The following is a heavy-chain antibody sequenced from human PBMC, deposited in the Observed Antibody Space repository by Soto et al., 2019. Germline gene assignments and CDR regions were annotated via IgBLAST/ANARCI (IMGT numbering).Heavy chain of an antibody. CDR3: TREAGGWGGY. CDR1: GFTFSSFW. CDR2: INEDGSTI. V-gene: IGHV3-74*01. J-gene: IGHJ4*02. D-gene: IGHD3-16*01. Sequence: GGSLRLSCAASGFTFSSFWMHWVRQAPGQGLVWVSRINEDGSTINYADSVKGRFTISRDNAKNTLYLEMNSLRAADTAVYYCTREAGGWGGYWGPGTLVTVSS.